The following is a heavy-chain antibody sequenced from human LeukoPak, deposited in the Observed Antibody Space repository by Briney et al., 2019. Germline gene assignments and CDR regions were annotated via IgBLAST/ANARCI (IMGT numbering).Heavy chain of an antibody. D-gene: IGHD3-22*01. V-gene: IGHV1-69*06. CDR1: GGTFSSYA. J-gene: IGHJ4*02. CDR2: IIPIFGTA. CDR3: ATLGVEWYYDSTTTYIGY. Sequence: GASVKVSCKASGGTFSSYAISWVRQAPGQGLEWMGGIIPIFGTANYAQKLQGRVTMTEDTSTDTAYMELSSLRSEDTAVYYCATLGVEWYYDSTTTYIGYWGQGTLVTVSS.